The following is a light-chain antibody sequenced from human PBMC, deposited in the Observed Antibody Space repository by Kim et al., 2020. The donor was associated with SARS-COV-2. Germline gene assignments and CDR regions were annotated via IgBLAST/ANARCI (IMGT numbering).Light chain of an antibody. V-gene: IGKV3-20*01. Sequence: EIVLTQSPGTLSLSPGERATLSCRASQSVSRSYLAWYQQKSGQAPRLLIYRASSRATGIPDRFSGSGSGTDFTLTISRLEPDDFAVYYCQQYDRSPQTFGQGTKVDIK. CDR2: RAS. J-gene: IGKJ1*01. CDR1: QSVSRSY. CDR3: QQYDRSPQT.